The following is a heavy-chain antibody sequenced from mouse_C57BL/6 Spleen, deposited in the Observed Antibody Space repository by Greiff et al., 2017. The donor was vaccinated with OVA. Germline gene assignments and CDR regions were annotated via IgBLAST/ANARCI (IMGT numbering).Heavy chain of an antibody. V-gene: IGHV1-39*01. D-gene: IGHD1-1*01. Sequence: VQLQQSGPELVKPGASVKISCKASGYSFTDYNMNWVKQSNGKSLEWIGVINPNYGTTSYNQKFKGKATLTVDQSSSTAYMQLNSLTSEDSAVYDCSRLGCDGYYYAMDYWGPGTSVTVSS. J-gene: IGHJ4*01. CDR1: GYSFTDYN. CDR2: INPNYGTT. CDR3: SRLGCDGYYYAMDY.